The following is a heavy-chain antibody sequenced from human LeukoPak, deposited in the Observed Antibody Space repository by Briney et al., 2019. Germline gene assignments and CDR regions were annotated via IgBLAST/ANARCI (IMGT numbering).Heavy chain of an antibody. CDR1: GFTVSSNY. Sequence: GGSLRLSCAASGFTVSSNYMSWVRQAPGKGLEWVSVIYSGGSTYYADSVKGRFTISRDNSKNTLYLQMNSLRAEDTAVYYCARDDDNWNYDYWGQGTLVTVSS. CDR3: ARDDDNWNYDY. CDR2: IYSGGST. J-gene: IGHJ4*02. V-gene: IGHV3-53*01. D-gene: IGHD1-7*01.